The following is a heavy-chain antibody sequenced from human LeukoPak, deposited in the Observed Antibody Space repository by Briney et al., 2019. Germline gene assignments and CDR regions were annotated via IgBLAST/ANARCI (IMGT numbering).Heavy chain of an antibody. CDR3: ARDMKYYYDSSGYYRGDY. CDR2: ISSSSSYI. CDR1: GFTFSSYS. D-gene: IGHD3-22*01. V-gene: IGHV3-21*01. J-gene: IGHJ4*02. Sequence: PGGSLRLSCAASGFTFSSYSMNWVRQAPGKGLEWVSSISSSSSYIYYADSVKGRFTISRDNAKNSLYLQMNSLRAEDTAVYYCARDMKYYYDSSGYYRGDYWGQGTLVAVSS.